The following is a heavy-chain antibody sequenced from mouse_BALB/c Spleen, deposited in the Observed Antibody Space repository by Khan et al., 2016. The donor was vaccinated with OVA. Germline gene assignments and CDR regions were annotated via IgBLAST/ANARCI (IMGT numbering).Heavy chain of an antibody. CDR2: ISSGGSYT. J-gene: IGHJ3*01. Sequence: EVELVESGGDLVKPEGSLKLSCAASGFTFSTYGMSWVRQTPDKRLEWVATISSGGSYTYYPASVQGRFTISRDNAKNTLYLQMSSLKSEDKAIFYCARLGYYYDSGGFAYWGQGTLVTVSA. V-gene: IGHV5-6*01. D-gene: IGHD1-1*01. CDR1: GFTFSTYG. CDR3: ARLGYYYDSGGFAY.